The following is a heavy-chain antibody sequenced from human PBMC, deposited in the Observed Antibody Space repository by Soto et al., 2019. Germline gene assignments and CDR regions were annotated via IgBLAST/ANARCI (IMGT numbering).Heavy chain of an antibody. D-gene: IGHD4-17*01. V-gene: IGHV3-30*18. CDR2: VSYDGSRK. CDR1: GFTFSTYG. J-gene: IGHJ4*02. CDR3: AKDLPGDRAGYHYGADV. Sequence: QVQVVESGGGVVQPGRSLTLSCAASGFTFSTYGMHWVRQAPGKGLEWVAIVSYDGSRKHYVDSVTGRFAISRDNSMNTLYLQFNSLRPEVTAMYYCAKDLPGDRAGYHYGADVWGQGTLVTVSS.